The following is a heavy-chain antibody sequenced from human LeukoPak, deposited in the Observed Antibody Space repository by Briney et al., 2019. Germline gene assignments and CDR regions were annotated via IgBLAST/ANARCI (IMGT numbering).Heavy chain of an antibody. CDR3: AKDSLGITMVRGVITYFDY. CDR1: GGSISSYY. J-gene: IGHJ4*02. V-gene: IGHV4-59*01. Sequence: SETLSLTCTVSGGSISSYYWSWIRQPPGKGLEWIGYIYYSGSTNYNPSLKSRVTISVDTSKNQFSLKLSSVTAADTAVYYCAKDSLGITMVRGVITYFDYWGQGTLVTVSS. CDR2: IYYSGST. D-gene: IGHD3-10*01.